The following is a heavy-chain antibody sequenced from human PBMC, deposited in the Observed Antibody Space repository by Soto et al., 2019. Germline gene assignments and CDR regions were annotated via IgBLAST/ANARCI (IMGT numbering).Heavy chain of an antibody. Sequence: QVQLQQWGAGLLKPSETLSLTCTVNGGSLTGYYWSWIRQPPGKGLEWIGEVKDGGSTNYSPSLRGRVSRSADTSKNHVSLRLNSVTAADTAVYFCARGQEGIVATHWDQGALVTVSS. J-gene: IGHJ4*02. CDR3: ARGQEGIVATH. V-gene: IGHV4-34*01. CDR2: VKDGGST. CDR1: GGSLTGYY. D-gene: IGHD5-12*01.